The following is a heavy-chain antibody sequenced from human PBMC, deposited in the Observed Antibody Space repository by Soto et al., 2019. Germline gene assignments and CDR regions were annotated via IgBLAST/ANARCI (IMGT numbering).Heavy chain of an antibody. CDR2: IWYDGSNK. V-gene: IGHV3-33*01. CDR1: GFTFSGHA. D-gene: IGHD6-19*01. J-gene: IGHJ6*02. CDR3: ARDGQGLAPYALDL. Sequence: QVQLVESGGGVAQPGRSLRLSCTVSGFTFSGHAMHWVRQAPGKGLEWVTQIWYDGSNKYYAESVKGRFTISRDNSKNTLYLQMNRLRVEDTAVYYCARDGQGLAPYALDLWGQGTSVTVSS.